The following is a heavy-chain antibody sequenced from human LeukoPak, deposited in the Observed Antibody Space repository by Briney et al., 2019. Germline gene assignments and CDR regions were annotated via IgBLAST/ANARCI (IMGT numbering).Heavy chain of an antibody. CDR3: ASDSGSYLGPFDY. CDR2: ISFDGTDA. CDR1: GFTFSSYA. V-gene: IGHV3-30*04. Sequence: GGSLRLSCAASGFTFSSYAIHWVRQAPGKGLEWVAVISFDGTDAFYADSVKGRFTISRDNSKNTLYLQMNSLRAEDTAVYYCASDSGSYLGPFDYWGQGTLVTVSS. D-gene: IGHD1-26*01. J-gene: IGHJ4*02.